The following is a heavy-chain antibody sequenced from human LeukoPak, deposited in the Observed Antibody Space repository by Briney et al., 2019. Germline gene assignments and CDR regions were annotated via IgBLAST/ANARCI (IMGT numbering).Heavy chain of an antibody. D-gene: IGHD3-9*01. CDR1: GFTFSSYG. CDR3: ILTGYYPGY. CDR2: IWYDGSNK. V-gene: IGHV3-33*01. J-gene: IGHJ4*02. Sequence: GRSLRLSCAASGFTFSSYGMHWVRQAPGKGLEWVAVIWYDGSNKYYADSVKGRFTISRDNSKNTLYLQMNSLRAEDTAVYYDILTGYYPGYWGQGTLVTVSS.